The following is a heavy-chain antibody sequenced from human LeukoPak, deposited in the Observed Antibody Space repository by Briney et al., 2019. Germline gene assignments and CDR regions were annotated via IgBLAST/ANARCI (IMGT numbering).Heavy chain of an antibody. D-gene: IGHD3-22*01. J-gene: IGHJ4*02. V-gene: IGHV3-30-3*01. Sequence: GGSLRLSCAASGFTFSSYAMHWVRQAPGKGLEWVAVISYDGSNKYYAGSVKGRFTISRDNSKNTLYLQMNSLRAEDTAVYYCARTQSPYDSSGSPGYWGQGTLVTVSS. CDR3: ARTQSPYDSSGSPGY. CDR1: GFTFSSYA. CDR2: ISYDGSNK.